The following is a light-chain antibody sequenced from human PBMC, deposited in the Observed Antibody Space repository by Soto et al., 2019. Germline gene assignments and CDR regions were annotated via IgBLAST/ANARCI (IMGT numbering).Light chain of an antibody. CDR2: ASS. V-gene: IGKV1-39*01. Sequence: IQITWCPSSLFAYVVDRVTITCRASQSISSYLNWYQHKPWKAPKLLIYASSSFQSGVPSRFSGSGSGTDFTLTISSLQPEDFAVFYCQQYGSSITFGQGTRLEIK. J-gene: IGKJ5*01. CDR1: QSISSY. CDR3: QQYGSSIT.